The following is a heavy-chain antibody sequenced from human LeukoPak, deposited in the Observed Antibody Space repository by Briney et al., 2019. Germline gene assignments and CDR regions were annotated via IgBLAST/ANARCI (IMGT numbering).Heavy chain of an antibody. CDR2: INHNSGET. V-gene: IGHV1-2*06. CDR3: ARGATRLATAGAEFDS. CDR1: GYNFIGFY. D-gene: IGHD6-13*01. J-gene: IGHJ4*02. Sequence: ASVKVSCKASGYNFIGFYMHWVRQAPGQSLEWMGRINHNSGETSFALSFQGRVTMTRDTSINTAYMGLGRLTSDDTAVYFCARGATRLATAGAEFDSWGQGTLVIVSS.